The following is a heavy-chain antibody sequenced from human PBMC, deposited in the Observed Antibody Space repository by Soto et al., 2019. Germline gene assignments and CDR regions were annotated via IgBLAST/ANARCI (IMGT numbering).Heavy chain of an antibody. CDR2: MYYSGST. D-gene: IGHD3-3*01. CDR1: GGSISSTSYY. J-gene: IGHJ4*02. Sequence: PSETLSLTCTVSGGSISSTSYYWAWIRQPPGKGLEWIGNMYYSGSTYYNPSLKSRVTMSVDTSKNQFSLKLRSVTAADTAVYYCARSSSRAFRSLAWVDPLDCWGQGTPVPVSS. V-gene: IGHV4-39*01. CDR3: ARSSSRAFRSLAWVDPLDC.